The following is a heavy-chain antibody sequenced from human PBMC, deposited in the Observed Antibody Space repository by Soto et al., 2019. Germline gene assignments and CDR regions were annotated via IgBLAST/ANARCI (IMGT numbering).Heavy chain of an antibody. CDR3: ARGSSGWYGRGFYYYYYGMDV. V-gene: IGHV3-33*01. CDR1: GFTFSSYG. J-gene: IGHJ6*02. Sequence: SLRLSCAASGFTFSSYGMHWVRQAPGKGLEWVAVIWYDGSNKYYADSVKGRFTISRDNSKNTLYLQMNSLRAEDTAVYYCARGSSGWYGRGFYYYYYGMDVWGQGTTVTVS. CDR2: IWYDGSNK. D-gene: IGHD6-19*01.